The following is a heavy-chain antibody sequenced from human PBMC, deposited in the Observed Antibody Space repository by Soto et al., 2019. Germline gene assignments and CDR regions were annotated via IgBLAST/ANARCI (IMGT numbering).Heavy chain of an antibody. V-gene: IGHV1-69*12. CDR2: IIPIFGTA. Sequence: QVQLVQYGAEVKKPGSSVKVSCKASGGTFSSYAISWVRQAPGQGLEWMGGIIPIFGTANYAQKFQGRVTITADESTSTAYMELSSLRSEDTAVYYCASQEYSYGYRGYYYYGMDVWGQGTTVTVSS. J-gene: IGHJ6*02. CDR3: ASQEYSYGYRGYYYYGMDV. CDR1: GGTFSSYA. D-gene: IGHD5-18*01.